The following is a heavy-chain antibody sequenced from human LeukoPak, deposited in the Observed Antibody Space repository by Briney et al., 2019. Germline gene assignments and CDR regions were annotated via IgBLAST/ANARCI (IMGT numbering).Heavy chain of an antibody. CDR3: ANFYLDN. D-gene: IGHD2/OR15-2a*01. Sequence: SQTLSLTCAISGDTVSSNSAAWNWIRQSPSRGLEWLGRTYFRSKWYNDYAESVKGRISINPDTSKNQFSLQLSPVNPEDTAVYYCANFYLDNWSQGSLVTVSS. V-gene: IGHV6-1*01. CDR1: GDTVSSNSAA. CDR2: TYFRSKWYN. J-gene: IGHJ4*02.